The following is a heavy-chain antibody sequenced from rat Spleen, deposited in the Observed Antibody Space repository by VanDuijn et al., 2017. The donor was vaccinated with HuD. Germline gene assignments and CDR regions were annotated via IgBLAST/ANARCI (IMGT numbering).Heavy chain of an antibody. CDR3: VRADVASISTDGF. J-gene: IGHJ2*01. Sequence: QVQLKESGPGLVQPSQTLSLTCAVSGFSLSNYGVLWVRQPPGKGLDWMGRMWYDGDTAYNSALKSRLSISRDTSKSQVFLKMNSLQTEDTAMYFCVRADVASISTDGFWGQGVMVTVSS. D-gene: IGHD1-2*01. CDR1: GFSLSNYG. V-gene: IGHV2S30*01. CDR2: MWYDGDT.